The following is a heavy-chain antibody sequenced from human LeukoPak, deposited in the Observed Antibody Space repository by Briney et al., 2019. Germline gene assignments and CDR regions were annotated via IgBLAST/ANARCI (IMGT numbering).Heavy chain of an antibody. Sequence: PSETLSLTCTVSGDSVSNSPYYWGWVRQPPGKGLEWIGAISYGGTTYSSPSLKSRVTMHLDKSRNRFSLKLTSVTAADTAVYYCGGNNFYHFQYWGQGALVTVSS. D-gene: IGHD5-24*01. J-gene: IGHJ4*02. CDR1: GDSVSNSPYY. V-gene: IGHV4-39*01. CDR2: ISYGGTT. CDR3: GGNNFYHFQY.